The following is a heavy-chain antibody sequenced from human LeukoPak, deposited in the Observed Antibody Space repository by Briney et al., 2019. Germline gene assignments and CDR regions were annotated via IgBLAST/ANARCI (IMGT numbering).Heavy chain of an antibody. CDR3: ARGPLVRLPSSFDP. CDR2: MNPNSGNT. CDR1: GGTFSSYA. J-gene: IGHJ5*02. V-gene: IGHV1-8*02. Sequence: ASVKVSCKASGGTFSSYAISWVRQAPGQGLEWMGWMNPNSGNTGSAQRFQGRITMTRDTSISTAYMELSSLRSEDTAVYYCARGPLVRLPSSFDPWGQGTLVTVSS. D-gene: IGHD3-16*02.